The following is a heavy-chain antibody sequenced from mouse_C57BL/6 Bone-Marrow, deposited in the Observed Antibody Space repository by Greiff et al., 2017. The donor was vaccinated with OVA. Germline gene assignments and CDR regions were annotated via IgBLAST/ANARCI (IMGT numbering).Heavy chain of an antibody. J-gene: IGHJ1*03. CDR3: ARIPYYYGSLHWYFDV. CDR2: IYPRSGNT. Sequence: VQLQQSGAELARPGASVKLSCKASGYTFTSYGISWVKQRTGQGLEWIGEIYPRSGNTYYNEKFKGKATLTAEKSSSTAYMELRSLTSEDSAVYFCARIPYYYGSLHWYFDVWGTGTTVTVSS. CDR1: GYTFTSYG. V-gene: IGHV1-81*01. D-gene: IGHD1-1*01.